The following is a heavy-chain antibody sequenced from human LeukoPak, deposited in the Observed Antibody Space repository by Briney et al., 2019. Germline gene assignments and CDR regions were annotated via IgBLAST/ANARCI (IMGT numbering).Heavy chain of an antibody. CDR2: INSDGSST. J-gene: IGHJ6*03. V-gene: IGHV3-74*01. CDR3: ARVSSGSYFGYYYYYMDV. CDR1: GFTFSNYW. Sequence: PGGSLRLSCAASGFTFSNYWMHWVRQAPGKRLVWVSRINSDGSSTSYADSVKGRFTISRDNAKNTLYLQMNSLRAEDTAVYYCARVSSGSYFGYYYYYMDVWGKGTTVTVSS. D-gene: IGHD1-26*01.